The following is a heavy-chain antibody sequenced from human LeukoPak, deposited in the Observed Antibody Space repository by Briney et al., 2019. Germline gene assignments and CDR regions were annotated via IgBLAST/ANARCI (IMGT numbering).Heavy chain of an antibody. CDR1: GGTFSSYA. CDR2: IIPIFGTA. D-gene: IGHD1-26*01. J-gene: IGHJ4*02. Sequence: SVKVSCKASGGTFSSYAISWVRQAPGQGLEWMGGIIPIFGTANYAQKFQGRVTITADESTSTAYIELSSLRSEDTAVYYCARGGGNYFDSAIDYWGQGTLVTVSS. CDR3: ARGGGNYFDSAIDY. V-gene: IGHV1-69*13.